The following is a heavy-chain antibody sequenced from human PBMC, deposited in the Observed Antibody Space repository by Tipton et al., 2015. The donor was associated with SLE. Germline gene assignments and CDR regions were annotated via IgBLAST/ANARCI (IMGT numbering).Heavy chain of an antibody. CDR2: VHSGERTK. J-gene: IGHJ4*02. Sequence: SLRLSCAASGFNFDTFGMHWVRQPPGKGLEWVAFVHSGERTKYYADSLKGRFRISRDDSKNTLYLQLNSLRSDDTAIYYCAKHAPGSGWTFDSWGQGTLVTVSS. CDR3: AKHAPGSGWTFDS. CDR1: GFNFDTFG. D-gene: IGHD6-19*01. V-gene: IGHV3-30*02.